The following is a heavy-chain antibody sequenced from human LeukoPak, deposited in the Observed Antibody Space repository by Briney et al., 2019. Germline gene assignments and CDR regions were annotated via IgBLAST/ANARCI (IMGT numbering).Heavy chain of an antibody. CDR1: GFTFSSHS. CDR2: IISSSSTI. J-gene: IGHJ6*04. D-gene: IGHD3-10*01. Sequence: GGSLRLSCAASGFTFSSHSMIWVRQAPGKGLEWVSYIISSSSTIYYADSVKGRFTISRDNAKNSLYLQMNSLRADDTAVYYCARAVGHGSGSPRMDVWGNGTPATVSS. CDR3: ARAVGHGSGSPRMDV. V-gene: IGHV3-48*01.